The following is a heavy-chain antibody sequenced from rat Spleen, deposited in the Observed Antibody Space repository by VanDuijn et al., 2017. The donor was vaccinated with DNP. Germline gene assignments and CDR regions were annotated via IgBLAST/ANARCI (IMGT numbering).Heavy chain of an antibody. J-gene: IGHJ2*01. D-gene: IGHD1-11*01. CDR3: ARGPNYGGYADYFDY. Sequence: EVILVESGGGLVQPGRSLKLSCAASGFNFNDYWMGWVRQAPGKGLEWIGQINKDSSTITYIPSLKDKFTISRDNDQNTLYLQMSKLGSEEQAIYYCARGPNYGGYADYFDYWGQGVMVTVSS. CDR2: INKDSSTI. V-gene: IGHV4-2*01. CDR1: GFNFNDYW.